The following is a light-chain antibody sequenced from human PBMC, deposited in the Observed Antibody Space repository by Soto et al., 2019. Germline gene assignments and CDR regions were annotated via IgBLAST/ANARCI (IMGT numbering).Light chain of an antibody. Sequence: SALTQPASVSRSPGQSITISCTGTSSDVGGYNYVSWYQQHPGKGPKLMIYEVSNRPSGVSNRFSGSKSANTASLTISGLQAEDEADYYCSSYTSSSTLVFGTGNKVTVL. CDR1: SSDVGGYNY. CDR3: SSYTSSSTLV. CDR2: EVS. J-gene: IGLJ1*01. V-gene: IGLV2-14*01.